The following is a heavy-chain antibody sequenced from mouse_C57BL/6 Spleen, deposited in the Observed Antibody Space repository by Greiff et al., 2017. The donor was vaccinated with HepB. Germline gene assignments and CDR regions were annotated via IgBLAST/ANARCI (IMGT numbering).Heavy chain of an antibody. V-gene: IGHV1-69*01. Sequence: QVQLQQPGAELVMPGASVKLSCKASGYTFTSYWMHWVKQRPGQGLEWIGEIDPSDSYTNYNQKFKGKSTLTVDKSSSTAYMQLSSLTSEDSAVYYCARSPYYYGTQGYFDYWGQGTTRTVSS. CDR2: IDPSDSYT. CDR3: ARSPYYYGTQGYFDY. CDR1: GYTFTSYW. J-gene: IGHJ2*01. D-gene: IGHD1-1*01.